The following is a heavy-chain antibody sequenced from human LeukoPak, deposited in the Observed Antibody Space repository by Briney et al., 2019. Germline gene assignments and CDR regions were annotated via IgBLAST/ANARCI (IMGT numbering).Heavy chain of an antibody. D-gene: IGHD5-12*01. CDR3: ARGGIVATIRLPENY. J-gene: IGHJ4*02. CDR2: IYYSGST. V-gene: IGHV4-31*03. CDR1: RGSLSSGGYY. Sequence: PSETLSLTRTVSRGSLSSGGYYWSWIRQHPRKGLEWIGYIYYSGSTYYNPFLKSRVTISVDTSKNKFSLKLSSVTAADTAVYCCARGGIVATIRLPENYWGQGTLVTVSS.